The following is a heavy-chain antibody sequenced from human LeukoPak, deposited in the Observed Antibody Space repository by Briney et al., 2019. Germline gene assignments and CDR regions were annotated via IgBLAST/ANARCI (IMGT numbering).Heavy chain of an antibody. CDR3: ARENYYDSSGYYPLGY. V-gene: IGHV1-3*01. J-gene: IGHJ4*02. D-gene: IGHD3-22*01. CDR1: GYTFTSYA. Sequence: ASVKVSCKASGYTFTSYAMHWVRRAPGQRLEWMGWINAGNGNTKYSQKFQGRVTITRDTSASTAYMELSSLRSEDTAVYYCARENYYDSSGYYPLGYWGQGTLVTISS. CDR2: INAGNGNT.